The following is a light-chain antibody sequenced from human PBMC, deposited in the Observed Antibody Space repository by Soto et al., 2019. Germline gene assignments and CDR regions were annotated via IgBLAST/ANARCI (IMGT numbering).Light chain of an antibody. CDR2: GTS. J-gene: IGLJ1*01. V-gene: IGLV1-44*01. CDR1: SSNVGFNA. Sequence: QSVLTQPPSASGAPGQRVNLSCIGGSSNVGFNAVNWYQQLPGAAPKPLIHGTSQPPSGVSNRFPGSKSGNTAALTISGLQAEDEANYYCSSYTSSSHDVFGTGTKVTVL. CDR3: SSYTSSSHDV.